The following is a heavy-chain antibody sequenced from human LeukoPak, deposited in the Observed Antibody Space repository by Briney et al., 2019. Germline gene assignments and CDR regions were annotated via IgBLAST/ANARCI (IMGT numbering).Heavy chain of an antibody. V-gene: IGHV4-34*01. Sequence: SETLSLTCAVYGGSFSGYYWSWIRQPPGKGLEWIGEINHSESTNYNPSLKSRVTISIDTSKNQFSLRLSSVTAADTAVYYCARKSATMWSPLHYWGQGALVTVSS. D-gene: IGHD5-24*01. CDR3: ARKSATMWSPLHY. CDR1: GGSFSGYY. CDR2: INHSEST. J-gene: IGHJ4*02.